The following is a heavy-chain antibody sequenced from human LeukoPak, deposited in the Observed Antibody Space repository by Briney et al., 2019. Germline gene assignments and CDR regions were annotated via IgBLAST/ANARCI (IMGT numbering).Heavy chain of an antibody. CDR3: ARVRRYCSGGSCLDS. CDR1: GYTFTGYY. D-gene: IGHD2-15*01. V-gene: IGHV1-2*02. CDR2: IDPNSGGT. Sequence: ASVKVSCKASGYTFTGYYMHWVRQAPGQGLEWMGWIDPNSGGTNYAQKFQGRVTMTRDTSISTAYMELSRLRSDDTAVYYCARVRRYCSGGSCLDSWGQGTLVTVSS. J-gene: IGHJ4*02.